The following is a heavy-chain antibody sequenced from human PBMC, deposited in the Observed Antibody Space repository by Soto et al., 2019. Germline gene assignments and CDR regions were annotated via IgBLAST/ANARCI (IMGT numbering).Heavy chain of an antibody. D-gene: IGHD3-10*01. Sequence: EVQLLESGGGLVQPGGSLRLSCAASGFTFSSYAMSWVRQAPGKGLEWVSAISGRGGSTYYADSGKGRFTISRDNSKNTLYLQMNSLRAEDTAVYYCAKGPDTYYYGSGSPSGDYWGQGTLVTVSS. CDR2: ISGRGGST. CDR1: GFTFSSYA. CDR3: AKGPDTYYYGSGSPSGDY. J-gene: IGHJ4*02. V-gene: IGHV3-23*01.